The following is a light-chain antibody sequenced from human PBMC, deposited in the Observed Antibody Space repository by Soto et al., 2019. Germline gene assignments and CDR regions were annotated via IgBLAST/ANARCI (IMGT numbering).Light chain of an antibody. CDR2: DTT. CDR3: LLSYNGPYV. Sequence: AVVTQEPSLTVSPGGTVTLTCVSSTGAVTNGHYPYWFQQKPGQAPRTLIYDTTNRHSWTPARSSGSLLGGKAALTLSGAQPEDEAEYYCLLSYNGPYVFGTGTKVTVL. V-gene: IGLV7-46*01. J-gene: IGLJ1*01. CDR1: TGAVTNGHY.